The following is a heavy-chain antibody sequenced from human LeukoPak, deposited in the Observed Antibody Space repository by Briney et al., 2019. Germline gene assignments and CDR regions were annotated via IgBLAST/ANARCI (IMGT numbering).Heavy chain of an antibody. V-gene: IGHV3-23*01. Sequence: PGGSLRLSCAASGFTVSSNYMSWVRQAPGKGLEWVSAISGSGGSTYYADSVKGRFTISRDNSKNTLYLQMNSLRAEDTAVYYCAKDTIFGEVIEKYWGQGTLVTVSS. CDR2: ISGSGGST. CDR3: AKDTIFGEVIEKY. CDR1: GFTVSSNY. J-gene: IGHJ4*02. D-gene: IGHD3-3*01.